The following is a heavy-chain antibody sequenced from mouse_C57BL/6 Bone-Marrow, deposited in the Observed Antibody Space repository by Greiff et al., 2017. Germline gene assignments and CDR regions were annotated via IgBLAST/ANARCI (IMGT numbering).Heavy chain of an antibody. J-gene: IGHJ3*01. V-gene: IGHV1-20*01. D-gene: IGHD1-1*02. CDR2: INPYNGDT. CDR3: ARGALLWYPWFAY. CDR1: GYSFTGYF. Sequence: VQLQQSGPELVKPGDSVKISCKASGYSFTGYFMNWVMQSHGKSLEWIGRINPYNGDTFYNQKFKGKATLTVEKSSSTAHMELRSLTSEDSAVXYCARGALLWYPWFAYWGQGTLVTVSA.